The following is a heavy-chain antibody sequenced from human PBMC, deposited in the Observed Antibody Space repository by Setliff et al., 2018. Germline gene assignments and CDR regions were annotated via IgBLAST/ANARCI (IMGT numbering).Heavy chain of an antibody. V-gene: IGHV3-48*04. CDR1: GFTFSSYT. D-gene: IGHD5-18*01. CDR3: ASGHRYGYLFEY. Sequence: LSLSCAASGFTFSSYTMTWVRQAPGKGLEWVSGISGSGGTIYYADSVKGRFTISRDNAKNSLYLQMNSLRAEDTAVYYCASGHRYGYLFEYWGQGTLVTVSS. CDR2: ISGSGGTI. J-gene: IGHJ4*02.